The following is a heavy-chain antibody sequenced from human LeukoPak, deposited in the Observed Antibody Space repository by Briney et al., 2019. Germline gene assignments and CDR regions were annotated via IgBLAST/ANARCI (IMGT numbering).Heavy chain of an antibody. D-gene: IGHD3-16*01. CDR3: ARDWGPNDAFDI. V-gene: IGHV3-66*01. J-gene: IGHJ3*02. CDR2: IYSAGST. CDR1: GFTVSSNY. Sequence: PGGSLRLSCATSGFTVSSNYMSWVRQAPGKGLEWVSVIYSAGSTYYADSVEGRFTISRDSFKNTVYLQMNSLRVEDTAIYYCARDWGPNDAFDIWGQGTMVTVSS.